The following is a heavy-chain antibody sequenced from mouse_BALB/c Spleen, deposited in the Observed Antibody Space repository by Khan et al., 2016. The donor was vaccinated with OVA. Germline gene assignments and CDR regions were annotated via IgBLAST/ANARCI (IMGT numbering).Heavy chain of an antibody. Sequence: EVQLQESGPSLVKPSQTLSLTCSVTGDSITSGYWNWIRKFPGNKLEYMGYIIYTGYTYYNPSLNSRISITRHTSQNQYYLHLNSVTDEDTATYYCARSTYRYAFVYWGQGTLVTVSA. J-gene: IGHJ3*01. CDR2: IIYTGYT. D-gene: IGHD2-14*01. CDR1: GDSITSGY. V-gene: IGHV3-8*02. CDR3: ARSTYRYAFVY.